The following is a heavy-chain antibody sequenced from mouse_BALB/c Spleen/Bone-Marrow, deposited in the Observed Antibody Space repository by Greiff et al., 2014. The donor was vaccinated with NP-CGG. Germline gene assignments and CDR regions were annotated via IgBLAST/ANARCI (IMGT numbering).Heavy chain of an antibody. Sequence: VQLQQSGPELVKPGASVKMSCKASGYTFTNYVMHWVKQTPGQGLEWIGYINPYNDGTKYNEKFKGKATLTSDKSSGTAYMELSSLTSEDSAVYYCARRPSFYGSSYGAMDYWGQGTSVTVSS. CDR2: INPYNDGT. CDR3: ARRPSFYGSSYGAMDY. J-gene: IGHJ4*01. D-gene: IGHD1-1*01. CDR1: GYTFTNYV. V-gene: IGHV1-14*01.